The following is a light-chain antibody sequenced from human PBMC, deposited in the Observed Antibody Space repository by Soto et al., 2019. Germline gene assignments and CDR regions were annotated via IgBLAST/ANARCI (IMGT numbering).Light chain of an antibody. J-gene: IGKJ4*01. Sequence: IQMTQSPSTLSASVGDRVTITCRASQSVNNWLAWYQQKPGKAPKLLIYKASILASGVPSRFSGSGSETEFTLAISSLQPDDFAIYFCQQYNLYSFTFGGGTKVEI. CDR3: QQYNLYSFT. CDR1: QSVNNW. CDR2: KAS. V-gene: IGKV1-5*03.